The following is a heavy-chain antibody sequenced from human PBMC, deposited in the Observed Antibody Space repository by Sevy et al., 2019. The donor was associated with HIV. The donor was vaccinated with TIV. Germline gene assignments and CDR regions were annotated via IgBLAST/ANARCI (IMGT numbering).Heavy chain of an antibody. Sequence: ASVKVSCRASGYTFRNYGISWVRQALGQGLEWLGWISAYTGDTDFAQKVKARVTLTSDTSTNTAYLELRSLRSDDTAVYYCARDKPQGVVVLPGSMWGGIDYWGQGTLVTVSS. V-gene: IGHV1-18*01. D-gene: IGHD2-2*01. CDR3: ARDKPQGVVVLPGSMWGGIDY. CDR1: GYTFRNYG. J-gene: IGHJ4*02. CDR2: ISAYTGDT.